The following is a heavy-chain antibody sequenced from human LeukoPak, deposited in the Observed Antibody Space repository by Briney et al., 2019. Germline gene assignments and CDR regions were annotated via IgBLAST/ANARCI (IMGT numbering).Heavy chain of an antibody. CDR1: GGSISSGGYY. J-gene: IGHJ4*02. Sequence: PSETLSLTCAVSGGSISSGGYYWSWIRQHPGKGLEWIGYIYYSGSTYYNPSLKSRVTISVDTSKNQFSLKLSSVTAADTAVYYCARRITMVRGIPVDYWGQGTLVTVSS. V-gene: IGHV4-31*11. CDR2: IYYSGST. CDR3: ARRITMVRGIPVDY. D-gene: IGHD3-10*01.